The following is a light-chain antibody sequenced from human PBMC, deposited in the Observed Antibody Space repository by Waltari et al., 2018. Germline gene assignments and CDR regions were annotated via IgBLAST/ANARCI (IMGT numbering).Light chain of an antibody. J-gene: IGLJ2*01. V-gene: IGLV2-14*03. Sequence: QSALTQPASVSGSPGKSITISCTGTNSDVGGYNYVSWDQQHPGKAPKLMIYDVSNRPSGVSNRFSGSKSGNTASLTISGLQAEDEADYYCSSYISSSTLELFGGGTSLTVL. CDR2: DVS. CDR1: NSDVGGYNY. CDR3: SSYISSSTLEL.